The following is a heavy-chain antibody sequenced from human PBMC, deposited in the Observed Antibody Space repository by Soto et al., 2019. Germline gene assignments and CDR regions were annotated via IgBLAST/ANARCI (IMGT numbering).Heavy chain of an antibody. CDR1: GFAFRSYG. Sequence: QVQLVESGGGVVQPGRSLRLYCAASGFAFRSYGMHWVRQAPGKGLEWVASIWYDGTNKYYAYSVKGLFTIYRDNSKNMLYLKMKSVRSEDTAVYYCARESCQYYSDFWGQGTLVTVSS. J-gene: IGHJ4*02. CDR3: ARESCQYYSDF. V-gene: IGHV3-33*01. CDR2: IWYDGTNK.